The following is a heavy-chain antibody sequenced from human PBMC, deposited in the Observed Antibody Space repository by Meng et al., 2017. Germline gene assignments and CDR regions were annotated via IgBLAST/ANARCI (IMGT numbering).Heavy chain of an antibody. CDR3: ARVYGNIDY. D-gene: IGHD4-11*01. CDR2: MNPKGGNT. J-gene: IGHJ4*02. CDR1: EYSFTNYD. V-gene: IGHV1-8*01. Sequence: QVQLVKSGAEVKKPGASVKVSCKTSEYSFTNYDNDWVRQATGQGLEWVGWMNPKGGNTGFAQKFQGRVTMTRDTSITTAYMELSSLRSEDTAVYYCARVYGNIDYWGQGTLVTVSS.